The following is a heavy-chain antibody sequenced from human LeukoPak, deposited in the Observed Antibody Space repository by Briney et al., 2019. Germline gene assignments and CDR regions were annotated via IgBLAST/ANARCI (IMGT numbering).Heavy chain of an antibody. CDR2: IIGNGGST. Sequence: PGGSLRLSCAASGFTFSRHAMSWVRQAPGKGLEWVSAIIGNGGSTYYTDSVQGRFTISRDNSKNTLYLQMNSLRAEDTGVYYCAKRTCSGSTCYPLDSWGQGTLVTVSS. J-gene: IGHJ4*02. CDR3: AKRTCSGSTCYPLDS. D-gene: IGHD2-15*01. V-gene: IGHV3-23*01. CDR1: GFTFSRHA.